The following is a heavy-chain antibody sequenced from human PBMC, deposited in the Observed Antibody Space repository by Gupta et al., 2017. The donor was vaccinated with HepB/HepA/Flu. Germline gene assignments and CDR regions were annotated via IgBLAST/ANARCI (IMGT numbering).Heavy chain of an antibody. CDR2: IYYSGST. J-gene: IGHJ3*02. Sequence: QLQLQESGPGLVKPSETLSLTCTVSGGSISSSSYYWGWIRQPPGKGLEWIGSIYYSGSTYYNPSLKSRVTISVDTSKNQFSLKLSSVTAADTAVYYCARRITMVRGVDIYAFDIWGQGTMVTVSS. D-gene: IGHD3-10*01. CDR3: ARRITMVRGVDIYAFDI. CDR1: GGSISSSSYY. V-gene: IGHV4-39*01.